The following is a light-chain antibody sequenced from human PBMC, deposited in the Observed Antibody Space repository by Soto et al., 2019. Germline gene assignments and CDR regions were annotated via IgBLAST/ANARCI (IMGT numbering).Light chain of an antibody. CDR1: QSVSSSY. CDR3: QQYGSSPTWT. CDR2: GAS. Sequence: EIVLTQSPGPLSLSPGERTTLSCRASQSVSSSYLAWYQQKPGQAPRLLIYGASSRATGIPDRFSGSGSGTDFTLTISRLEPEDSAVYYCQQYGSSPTWTFGQGTKVDIK. J-gene: IGKJ1*01. V-gene: IGKV3-20*01.